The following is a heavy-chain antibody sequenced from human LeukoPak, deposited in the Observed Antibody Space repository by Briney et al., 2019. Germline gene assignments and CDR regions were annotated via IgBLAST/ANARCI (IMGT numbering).Heavy chain of an antibody. J-gene: IGHJ5*02. CDR2: IYYSGST. D-gene: IGHD6-13*01. CDR3: ARVGIAAAGTFDP. Sequence: PSETLSLTCTVSGGSISSYYWSWIRQPPGKGLEWIGYIYYSGSTNYNPSLKSRVTISVDTSKNQFSLQLSSVTAADTAVYYCARVGIAAAGTFDPWGQGTLVTVSS. CDR1: GGSISSYY. V-gene: IGHV4-59*01.